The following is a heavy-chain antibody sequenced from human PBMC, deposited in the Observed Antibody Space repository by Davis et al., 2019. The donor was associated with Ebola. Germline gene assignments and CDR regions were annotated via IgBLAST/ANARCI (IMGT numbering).Heavy chain of an antibody. J-gene: IGHJ3*01. CDR2: IKQDGGEK. CDR1: GFTFNNYA. D-gene: IGHD1-26*01. CDR3: ARASVGTTRRTFDL. V-gene: IGHV3-7*01. Sequence: GESLKISCAASGFTFNNYAMSWVRQAPGKGPEWVAIIKQDGGEKYYVDSVKGRFTISRDNAKNTLYLQLNSLRAEDTAVYFCARASVGTTRRTFDLWGQGTMVTVSS.